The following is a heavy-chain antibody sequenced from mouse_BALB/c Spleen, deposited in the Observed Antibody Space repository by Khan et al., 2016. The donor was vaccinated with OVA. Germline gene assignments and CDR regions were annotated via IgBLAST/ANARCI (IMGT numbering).Heavy chain of an antibody. J-gene: IGHJ3*01. CDR1: GFSLTSYG. V-gene: IGHV2-2*02. D-gene: IGHD2-4*01. CDR3: ARNYDYDEGLAY. CDR2: IWSVGST. Sequence: VQLQESGPGLVQPSQSLSITCTVSGFSLTSYGVHWVRQSPGKGLEWLGVIWSVGSTDYNAAFRSRLNISKDNSKSQAFFKMNSLQANDTAIYYCARNYDYDEGLAYWSQGTLVTVSA.